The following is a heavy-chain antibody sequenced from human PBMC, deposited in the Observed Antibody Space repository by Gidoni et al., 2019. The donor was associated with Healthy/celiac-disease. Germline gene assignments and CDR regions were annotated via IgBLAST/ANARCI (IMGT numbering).Heavy chain of an antibody. V-gene: IGHV4-59*01. CDR3: ARAGKEIYYDSSGYYYYFDY. CDR2: IFYSGST. Sequence: QVQLQESGPGLVKPSETLSLTCTVSGGSISSYHRSWIRQPPGKGLEWIGYIFYSGSTNYNPSLKSRITISVDTSKNQFSLKLSSVTAADTAVYYCARAGKEIYYDSSGYYYYFDYWGQGTLVTVSS. J-gene: IGHJ4*02. CDR1: GGSISSYH. D-gene: IGHD3-22*01.